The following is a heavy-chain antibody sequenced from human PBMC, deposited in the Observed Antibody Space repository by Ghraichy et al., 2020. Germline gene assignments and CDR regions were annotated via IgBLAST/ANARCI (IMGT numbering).Heavy chain of an antibody. V-gene: IGHV3-23*01. D-gene: IGHD3-3*01. CDR2: ISGSGGST. CDR3: AKTKFWSGYSPKDYYYMDV. J-gene: IGHJ6*03. Sequence: LSLTCAASGFTFSSYAMSWVRQAPGKGLEWVSAISGSGGSTYYADSVKGRFTISRDNSKNTLYLQMNSLRAEDTAVYYCAKTKFWSGYSPKDYYYMDVWGKGTTVTVSS. CDR1: GFTFSSYA.